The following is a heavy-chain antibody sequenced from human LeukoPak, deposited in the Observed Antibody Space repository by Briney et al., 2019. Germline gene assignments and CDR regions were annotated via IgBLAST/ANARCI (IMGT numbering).Heavy chain of an antibody. V-gene: IGHV3-30*02. CDR2: IRYGGTNK. D-gene: IGHD1-26*01. CDR3: AKGGGWEVQYYYYYMDV. CDR1: GFPSSSHA. Sequence: GGSLRLSCAASGFPSSSHAMSWVRQAPGKGLEWVAFIRYGGTNKDYADSVKGRFTISRDNSKNTLYLQMNSLRAEDTAVYYCAKGGGWEVQYYYYYMDVWGKGTTVTISS. J-gene: IGHJ6*03.